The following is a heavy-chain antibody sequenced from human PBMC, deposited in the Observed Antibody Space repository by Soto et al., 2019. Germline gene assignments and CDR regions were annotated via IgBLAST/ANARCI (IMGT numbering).Heavy chain of an antibody. CDR3: ARQLYRRAQWLPDY. Sequence: PGGSLKISCKGSGYSFTSYWIGWVRQMPGQGLEWMGIIYPGDSDTRYSPSFQGQVTISADKSISTAYLQWSSLKASDTAMYYCARQLYRRAQWLPDYWCQGNLVSVAS. D-gene: IGHD6-19*01. CDR1: GYSFTSYW. CDR2: IYPGDSDT. V-gene: IGHV5-51*01. J-gene: IGHJ4*02.